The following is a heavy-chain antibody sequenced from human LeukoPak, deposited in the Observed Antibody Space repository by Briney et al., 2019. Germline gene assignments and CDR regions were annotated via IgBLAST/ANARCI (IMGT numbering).Heavy chain of an antibody. V-gene: IGHV1-8*01. D-gene: IGHD5-24*01. J-gene: IGHJ6*02. Sequence: GASVKVSCKASGYIFTSYDNWVRQATGQGLEWMGWVNPISGNTGYARKFQGRVTMTTNDSVTTAYMELRSLKSEDTAVYYCARGEMATNREYYYYYGMDVWGQGTTVTVSS. CDR3: ARGEMATNREYYYYYGMDV. CDR2: VNPISGNT. CDR1: GYIFTSYD.